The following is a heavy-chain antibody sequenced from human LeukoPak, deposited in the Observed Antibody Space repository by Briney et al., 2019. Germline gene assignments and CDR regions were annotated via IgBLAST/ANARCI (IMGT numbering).Heavy chain of an antibody. CDR1: GFTFSTYG. Sequence: GSLRLSCAASGFTFSTYGMHWVRQAPGKGLEWVAVISYDGSNKYYADSVKGRFTISRDNSKNTLYLQMNSLRAEDTAVYYCAKDRHRYCSSTSCSFVDYWGQGTLVTVSS. CDR2: ISYDGSNK. J-gene: IGHJ4*02. V-gene: IGHV3-30*18. D-gene: IGHD2-2*01. CDR3: AKDRHRYCSSTSCSFVDY.